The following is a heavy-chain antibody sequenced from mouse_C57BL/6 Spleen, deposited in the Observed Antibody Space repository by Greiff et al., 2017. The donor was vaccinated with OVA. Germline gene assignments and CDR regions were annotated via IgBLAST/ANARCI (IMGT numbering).Heavy chain of an antibody. D-gene: IGHD1-1*02. CDR1: GYTFTSYC. J-gene: IGHJ1*01. CDR3: AGGWGGGWSAEFAG. V-gene: IGHV1-69*02. Sequence: VQLQQSGAELVKPGASVKLSCKASGYTFTSYCMNWVKQRPGQGLEWIGYIDPSNGYTNYNQKFKGKATLTVDTSSSTAYMQLSSLASEDSAVYDCAGGWGGGWSAEFAGWGQGTTVT. CDR2: IDPSNGYT.